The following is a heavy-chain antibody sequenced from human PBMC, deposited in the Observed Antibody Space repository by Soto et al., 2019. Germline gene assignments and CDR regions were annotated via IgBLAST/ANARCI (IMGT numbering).Heavy chain of an antibody. CDR3: VRDPDGNLDFDY. Sequence: EVPLVESGGDLAQPGGSLRLSCAVSGFTFTSFGMIWVRQAPGKGLEWVSFIGSGAGSFVSYADSVKGRFTISRDNAKNSLYLHMNSLRDDDTAVYYCVRDPDGNLDFDYWGQGTLVTVSS. CDR2: IGSGAGSFV. D-gene: IGHD1-1*01. V-gene: IGHV3-48*02. J-gene: IGHJ4*02. CDR1: GFTFTSFG.